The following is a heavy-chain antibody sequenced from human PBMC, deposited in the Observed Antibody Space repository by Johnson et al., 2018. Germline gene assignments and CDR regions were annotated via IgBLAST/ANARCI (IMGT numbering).Heavy chain of an antibody. CDR3: AREGWDV. J-gene: IGHJ6*04. Sequence: VQLQESGGGLVQPGGSLRLSCAASGFTFSGYWMHWVRQSPGEGLVWVPRLNSDGSSTSYADSVEGRFTFARDNAKNTLSLQMNSLRAENTAVYYCAREGWDVWGEGTTVTVPS. CDR1: GFTFSGYW. CDR2: LNSDGSST. V-gene: IGHV3-74*01.